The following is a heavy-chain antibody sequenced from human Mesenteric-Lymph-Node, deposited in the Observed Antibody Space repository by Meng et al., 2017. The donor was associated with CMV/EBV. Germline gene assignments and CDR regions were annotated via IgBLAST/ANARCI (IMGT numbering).Heavy chain of an antibody. CDR2: IYHSGST. V-gene: IGHV4-4*02. Sequence: SSNGWSWVRQPPGKGLEWIGEIYHSGSTNYNPSLKSRVTISVDKSKNQFSLKLSSVTAADTAVYYCARDPGEPIVVVTASRGWFDPWGQGTLVTVSS. CDR1: SSNG. CDR3: ARDPGEPIVVVTASRGWFDP. D-gene: IGHD2-21*02. J-gene: IGHJ5*02.